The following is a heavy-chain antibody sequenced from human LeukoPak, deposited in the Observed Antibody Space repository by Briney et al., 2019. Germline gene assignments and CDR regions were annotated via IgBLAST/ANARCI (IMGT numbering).Heavy chain of an antibody. V-gene: IGHV3-48*01. J-gene: IGHJ4*02. CDR1: GFTFGTYG. Sequence: GGSLRLSCASSGFTFGTYGMNWVRQAPEKGLEWVSYISSRSDSENYADSVKGRFTISRDNIRNLLYLQMNSLRAEDTAVYFCAKGGGHGLDYWGQGALVTVSS. CDR2: ISSRSDSE. CDR3: AKGGGHGLDY.